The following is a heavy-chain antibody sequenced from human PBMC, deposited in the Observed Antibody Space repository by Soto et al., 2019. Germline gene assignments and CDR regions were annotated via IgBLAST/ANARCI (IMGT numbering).Heavy chain of an antibody. V-gene: IGHV1-2*04. Sequence: ASVKVSCKASGYTFTGYYMHWVRQAPGQGLEWMGWINPNSGGTNYAQKFQGWVTMTRDTSISTAYMELSRLRSDDTVVYYCERGRGLEWFDPWGQGTLVTVSS. CDR2: INPNSGGT. CDR1: GYTFTGYY. J-gene: IGHJ5*02. D-gene: IGHD1-26*01. CDR3: ERGRGLEWFDP.